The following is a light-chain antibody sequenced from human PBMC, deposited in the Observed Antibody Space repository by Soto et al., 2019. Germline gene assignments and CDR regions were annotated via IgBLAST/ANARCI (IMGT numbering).Light chain of an antibody. CDR2: EVT. CDR1: SSDVGAYNY. V-gene: IGLV2-14*01. Sequence: QSVLTQPASVSGSPGQSITISCTGTSSDVGAYNYVSWYQHHPGKVPKLLIYEVTNRPSGVSDRFSGSKSGNTASLTISGLQAEDEADYYCCSYVGARTYVFGAGTKVTVL. J-gene: IGLJ1*01. CDR3: CSYVGARTYV.